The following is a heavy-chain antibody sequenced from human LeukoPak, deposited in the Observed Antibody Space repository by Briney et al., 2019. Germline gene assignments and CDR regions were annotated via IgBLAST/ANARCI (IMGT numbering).Heavy chain of an antibody. Sequence: SETLSLTCTVSGHSISSSRHYWGWIRQPPGKGLEWTGTIYYSGTTYYNPSLKSRVTISVDTAKNQFSLSLSSVTAADTALYYCCGYCGGSGCAGPTRYNWFDPWGQGTLVTVSS. CDR1: GHSISSSRHY. J-gene: IGHJ5*02. CDR3: CGYCGGSGCAGPTRYNWFDP. V-gene: IGHV4-39*07. CDR2: IYYSGTT. D-gene: IGHD2-15*01.